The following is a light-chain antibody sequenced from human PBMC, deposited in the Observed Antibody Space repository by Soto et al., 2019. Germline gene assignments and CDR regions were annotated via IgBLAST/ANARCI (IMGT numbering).Light chain of an antibody. CDR2: GAS. CDR3: LQYGSSPRT. Sequence: ELVMTQSPVTLSVSPGERVTLSCRASQSVSSNLAWYQQKPGQAPSLLIYGASSRATGIPDRFSGSGSGTDFTLTISGLEPDDLPVYYCLQYGSSPRTFGRGTKVDIK. J-gene: IGKJ1*01. V-gene: IGKV3-20*01. CDR1: QSVSSN.